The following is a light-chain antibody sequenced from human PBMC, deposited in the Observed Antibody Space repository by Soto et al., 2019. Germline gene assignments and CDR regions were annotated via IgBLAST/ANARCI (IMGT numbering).Light chain of an antibody. Sequence: DIVMTQSPLSLPVTPGEPASISCRSSQSLLHDNGYNYLDWYLQRPGQSPQLLIYLGSNRASGVPDRFSGSGSGTDFTLKISGVEAEDVGVYYFMQALQTPWTFGQGTKVEIK. V-gene: IGKV2-28*01. CDR3: MQALQTPWT. CDR1: QSLLHDNGYNY. CDR2: LGS. J-gene: IGKJ1*01.